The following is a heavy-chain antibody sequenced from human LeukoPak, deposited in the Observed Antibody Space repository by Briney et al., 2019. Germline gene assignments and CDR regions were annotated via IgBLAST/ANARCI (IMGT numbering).Heavy chain of an antibody. Sequence: SETLSLTCTVSGGSISSGSYYWSWIRQPAGKGLEWIGRIYTSGSTNYNPSLKSRVTISVDTSKNQFSLKLSSVTAADTAVYYCATKDTAMVYDAFDIWGQGTMVTVSS. CDR3: ATKDTAMVYDAFDI. CDR2: IYTSGST. J-gene: IGHJ3*02. D-gene: IGHD5-18*01. V-gene: IGHV4-61*02. CDR1: GGSISSGSYY.